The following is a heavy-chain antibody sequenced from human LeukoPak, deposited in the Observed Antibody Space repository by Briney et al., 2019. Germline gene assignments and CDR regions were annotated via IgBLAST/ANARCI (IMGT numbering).Heavy chain of an antibody. CDR2: ISYDGSNK. J-gene: IGHJ4*02. CDR3: AKCGYSGYLQETPLDY. CDR1: GFTFSNYG. Sequence: PGRSLRLSCAASGFTFSNYGMHWVRQAPGKGLEWVAVISYDGSNKYYADSVKGRFTISRDNSKNTVYLQMNSLRVEDTAVYYCAKCGYSGYLQETPLDYWGQGTLVTVSS. D-gene: IGHD5-12*01. V-gene: IGHV3-30*18.